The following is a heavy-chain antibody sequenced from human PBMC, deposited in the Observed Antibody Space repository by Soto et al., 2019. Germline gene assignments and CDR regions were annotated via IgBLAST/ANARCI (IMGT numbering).Heavy chain of an antibody. Sequence: EVQLVESGGGLVQPGGSLRLSCAASGFTFSSYDMHWVRQATGKGLEWVSAIGTAGDTYYPGSVKGRFTISRENAKNSLYLQMNSLRAGDTAVYYCARGQKPTYSSSWNFYYYYYMDVWGKGTTVTVSS. V-gene: IGHV3-13*01. J-gene: IGHJ6*03. CDR3: ARGQKPTYSSSWNFYYYYYMDV. CDR2: IGTAGDT. D-gene: IGHD6-13*01. CDR1: GFTFSSYD.